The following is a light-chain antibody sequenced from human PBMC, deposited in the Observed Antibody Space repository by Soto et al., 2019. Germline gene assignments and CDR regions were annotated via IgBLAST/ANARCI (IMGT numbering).Light chain of an antibody. CDR3: SSYTSSSTLV. Sequence: QSALTQPASVSGSPGQSITISCTGNSSDIGTYNYVSWYQQNPGKAPKLMIYEVTNRPSGVSNRFSGSNSGNTASLTISGVQAEDEADYYCSSYTSSSTLVFGGGTKLTVL. CDR2: EVT. V-gene: IGLV2-14*01. CDR1: SSDIGTYNY. J-gene: IGLJ2*01.